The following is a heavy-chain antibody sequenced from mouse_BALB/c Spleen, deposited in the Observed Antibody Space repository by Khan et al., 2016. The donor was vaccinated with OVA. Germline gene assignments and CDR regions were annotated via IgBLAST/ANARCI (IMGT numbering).Heavy chain of an antibody. Sequence: EVELVESGGDLVKPGGSLKLSCAASGFNFSSYGVSWVRQTPDKRLEWVATISRGGSYTYYADSVKGRFTISRDNAKNTLYLQMRSLKSEDTAMYYCARAYYGNDYYAMDNWGQGTSVTVSS. D-gene: IGHD2-9*01. V-gene: IGHV5-6*01. CDR3: ARAYYGNDYYAMDN. CDR1: GFNFSSYG. J-gene: IGHJ4*01. CDR2: ISRGGSYT.